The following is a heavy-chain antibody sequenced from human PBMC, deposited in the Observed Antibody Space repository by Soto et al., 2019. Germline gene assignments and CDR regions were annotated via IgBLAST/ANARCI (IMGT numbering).Heavy chain of an antibody. J-gene: IGHJ6*02. V-gene: IGHV1-18*01. CDR3: ARDRPPGSLYGMDA. CDR1: GYIFTAYG. Sequence: QIQLVQFGGEVARPGASVTVSCEASGYIFTAYGLSWVRQTPAHGLEWMGWISADSGYTQYAQFFQDRLTMTRDTSTNTGYMELRDLTSDDTGIYYCARDRPPGSLYGMDAWGQGTAVTVSS. CDR2: ISADSGYT.